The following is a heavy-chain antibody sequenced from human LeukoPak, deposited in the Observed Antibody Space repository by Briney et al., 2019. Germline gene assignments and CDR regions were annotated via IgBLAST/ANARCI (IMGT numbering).Heavy chain of an antibody. CDR2: INPNSGGT. D-gene: IGHD3-9*01. CDR1: GYTFTGYY. V-gene: IGHV1-2*02. CDR3: ARVHPILRYFDWRHFDY. Sequence: ASVKVSCKASGYTFTGYYMHWVRQAPGQGLEWMGWINPNSGGTNYAQKFRGRVTMTRDTSISTAYMELSRLRSDDTAVYYCARVHPILRYFDWRHFDYWGQGTLVTVSS. J-gene: IGHJ4*02.